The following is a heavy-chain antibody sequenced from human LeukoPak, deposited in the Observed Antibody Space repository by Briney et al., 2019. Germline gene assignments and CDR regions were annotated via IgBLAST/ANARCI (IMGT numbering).Heavy chain of an antibody. J-gene: IGHJ4*02. D-gene: IGHD4-17*01. CDR2: IGSSGSPI. CDR3: ARPPTVTTAGYYFGY. CDR1: GFTFSDYY. V-gene: IGHV3-11*04. Sequence: GGSLRLSCAASGFTFSDYYMSWIREAPGKGLEWVSYIGSSGSPIYYADSVRGRFTISRDNAKNSLFLQVNSLRAEDTAVYYCARPPTVTTAGYYFGYWGQGTLVTVSS.